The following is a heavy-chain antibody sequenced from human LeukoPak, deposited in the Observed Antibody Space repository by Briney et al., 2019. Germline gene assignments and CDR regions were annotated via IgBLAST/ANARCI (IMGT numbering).Heavy chain of an antibody. D-gene: IGHD3-10*01. CDR1: GFTFSIYA. Sequence: GGSLRLSCAASGFTFSIYAMSWVRQAPGKGLEWVSAISGSGGSTYYADSVKGRFTISRDNSKNTLYLQMNSLRAEDTAVYYCAKAGGSGSYYNELDYWGQGTLVTVSS. J-gene: IGHJ4*02. CDR2: ISGSGGST. V-gene: IGHV3-23*01. CDR3: AKAGGSGSYYNELDY.